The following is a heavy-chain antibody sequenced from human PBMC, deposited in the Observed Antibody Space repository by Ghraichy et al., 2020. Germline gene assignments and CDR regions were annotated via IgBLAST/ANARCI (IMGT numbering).Heavy chain of an antibody. CDR3: AASSSSSFSVDY. CDR2: ISFDGNNK. V-gene: IGHV3-30*03. Sequence: GGSLRLSCAASGFTFSSYGMHWVRQAPGKGLEWVAVISFDGNNKYYADSVKGRFTISRDNSKNTLSLQMNSLRADDTAVYYCAASSSSSFSVDYWGQGTLVTVSS. CDR1: GFTFSSYG. D-gene: IGHD6-6*01. J-gene: IGHJ4*02.